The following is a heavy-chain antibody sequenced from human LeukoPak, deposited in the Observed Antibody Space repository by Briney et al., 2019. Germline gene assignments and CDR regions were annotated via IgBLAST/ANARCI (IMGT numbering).Heavy chain of an antibody. CDR3: ARDLRYAGNSAFDY. D-gene: IGHD4-23*01. Sequence: PGGSLRLSCAASGFTVSSNYMSWVRQAPVKGLEWVSVIYSGGSTYYADSVKGRFTISRDNSKNTLYLQMNSLRAEDTAVYYCARDLRYAGNSAFDYWGQGTLVTVSS. CDR2: IYSGGST. CDR1: GFTVSSNY. V-gene: IGHV3-66*01. J-gene: IGHJ4*02.